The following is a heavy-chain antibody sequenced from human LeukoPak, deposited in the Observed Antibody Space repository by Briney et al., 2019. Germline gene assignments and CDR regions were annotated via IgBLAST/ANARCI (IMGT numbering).Heavy chain of an antibody. V-gene: IGHV3-11*01. J-gene: IGHJ4*02. CDR2: ISSSGSTI. D-gene: IGHD6-19*01. Sequence: GGSLRLSCAASGFTFSDYYMSWIRQAPGKGLEWVSYISSSGSTIYYADSVKGRFTISRDNSKNTLYLQMNSLRAEDTAVYYCQAVAGPYYFDYWGQGTLVTVSS. CDR1: GFTFSDYY. CDR3: QAVAGPYYFDY.